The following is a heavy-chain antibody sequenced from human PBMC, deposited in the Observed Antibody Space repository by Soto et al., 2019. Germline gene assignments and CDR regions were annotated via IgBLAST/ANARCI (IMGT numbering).Heavy chain of an antibody. D-gene: IGHD3-22*01. CDR2: IYPGDSDT. V-gene: IGHV5-51*01. Sequence: PGESLKISCKGSGYSFTSYWIGWVRQMPGKGLEWVGIIYPGDSDTRYSPSLQGQVTISADKSISTAYLQWSSLKASDAAMYYCARLRYYDSSGYYCAEYYYYYYGMDVWGQGTTVTVSS. J-gene: IGHJ6*02. CDR1: GYSFTSYW. CDR3: ARLRYYDSSGYYCAEYYYYYYGMDV.